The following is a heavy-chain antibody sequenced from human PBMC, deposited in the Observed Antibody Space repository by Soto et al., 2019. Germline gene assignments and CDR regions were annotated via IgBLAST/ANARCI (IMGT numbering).Heavy chain of an antibody. J-gene: IGHJ6*02. Sequence: PGESLKISCKGSGYSFTSYWISWVRQMPGKGLEWMGRIDPSDSYTNYSPSFQGHVTISADKSISTAYLQWSSLKASDTAMYYCARLGIAAAGRYYYYGMDVWGQGTTVTVSS. CDR1: GYSFTSYW. V-gene: IGHV5-10-1*01. CDR3: ARLGIAAAGRYYYYGMDV. CDR2: IDPSDSYT. D-gene: IGHD6-13*01.